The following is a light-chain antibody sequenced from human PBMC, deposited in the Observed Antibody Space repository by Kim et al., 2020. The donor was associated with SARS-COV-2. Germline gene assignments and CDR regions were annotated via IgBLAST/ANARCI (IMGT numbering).Light chain of an antibody. CDR1: SRAVGVYDF. Sequence: QSVACSCTGTSRAVGVYDFVSVYQHRPGKAPKVIIYEVTKRSSGVPDRFSGSKSGNTASLTVSGLQAEDEADYYCSSHASPNNAFVFGTGTMVTVL. CDR3: SSHASPNNAFV. J-gene: IGLJ1*01. CDR2: EVT. V-gene: IGLV2-8*01.